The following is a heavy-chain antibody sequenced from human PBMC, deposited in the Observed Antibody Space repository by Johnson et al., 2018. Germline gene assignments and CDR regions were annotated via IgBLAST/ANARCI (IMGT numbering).Heavy chain of an antibody. Sequence: QVQLVESGGGVVQPGRSLRLSCAASGFTFSSYGMHWVRQAPGKGLEWVAVISSDGSNKYYADSVKGRFTISRANSKNSLYLQMNTLGAEDTAVYYCAKELSYKYYCGGDCPDSFDIWGQGTMVTVSS. J-gene: IGHJ3*02. CDR2: ISSDGSNK. CDR1: GFTFSSYG. V-gene: IGHV3-30*18. CDR3: AKELSYKYYCGGDCPDSFDI. D-gene: IGHD2-21*02.